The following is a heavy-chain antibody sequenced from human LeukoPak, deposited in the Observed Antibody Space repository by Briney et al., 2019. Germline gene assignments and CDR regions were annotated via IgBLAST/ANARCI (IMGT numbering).Heavy chain of an antibody. D-gene: IGHD1-14*01. CDR3: ARSRSDLMSYYYYGLDV. CDR1: GGSISTYY. V-gene: IGHV4-59*12. Sequence: SETLSLTCTVSGGSISTYYWSWIRQPPGKGLEWIGYIYYSGSTNYNPSVKSRVTMSVDTSKNQFSLKLSSVTAADTAVYYCARSRSDLMSYYYYGLDVWGQGTTVTVSS. J-gene: IGHJ6*02. CDR2: IYYSGST.